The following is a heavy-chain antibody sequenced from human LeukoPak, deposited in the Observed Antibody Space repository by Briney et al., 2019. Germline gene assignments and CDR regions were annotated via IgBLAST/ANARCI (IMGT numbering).Heavy chain of an antibody. CDR3: ARGYSYGPKVFGY. D-gene: IGHD5-18*01. Sequence: AASVKVSCKASGYTFTSYDINWVRQATGQGLEWMGWMNPNSGNTGYAQKFQGGVTITRNTSISTAYMELSSLRSEDTAVYYCARGYSYGPKVFGYWGQGTLVTVSS. V-gene: IGHV1-8*03. J-gene: IGHJ4*02. CDR2: MNPNSGNT. CDR1: GYTFTSYD.